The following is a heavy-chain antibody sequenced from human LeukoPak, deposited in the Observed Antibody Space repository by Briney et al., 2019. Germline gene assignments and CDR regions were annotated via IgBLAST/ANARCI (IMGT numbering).Heavy chain of an antibody. D-gene: IGHD4-23*01. J-gene: IGHJ4*02. Sequence: PGGSLRLSCAASGFTFSSYTMNWVRKAPGKGPEWVSSTTSSSSYIYYADSVKGRFTISRDNARNSLYLQMNSLRAEDTAVYYCAREVVTPFHSWGQGTLVTVSS. CDR1: GFTFSSYT. V-gene: IGHV3-21*01. CDR2: TTSSSSYI. CDR3: AREVVTPFHS.